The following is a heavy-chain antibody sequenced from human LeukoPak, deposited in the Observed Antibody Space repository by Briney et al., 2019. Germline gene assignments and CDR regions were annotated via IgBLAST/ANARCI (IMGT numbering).Heavy chain of an antibody. V-gene: IGHV1-8*01. CDR2: MNPNSGNT. D-gene: IGHD2-2*01. J-gene: IGHJ5*02. CDR1: GYTFTSYD. Sequence: ASVKVSCKASGYTFTSYDINWVRQATGQGLEWMGWMNPNSGNTGYAQKFQGRVTMTRNTSISTAYMELSSLRSEDTAVYYCARGSIVVVPAAKYNWFDPWGQGTLVTVSS. CDR3: ARGSIVVVPAAKYNWFDP.